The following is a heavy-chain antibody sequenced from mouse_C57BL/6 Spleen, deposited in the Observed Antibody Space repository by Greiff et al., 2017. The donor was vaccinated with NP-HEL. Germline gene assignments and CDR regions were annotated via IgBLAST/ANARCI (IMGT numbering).Heavy chain of an antibody. CDR1: GFSLTSYG. V-gene: IGHV2-6-1*01. Sequence: QVQLKESGPGLVAPSQSLSITCTVSGFSLTSYGVHWVRQPPGKGLEWLVVIWSDGSTTYNSALKSRLSISKDNSKSQVFLKMNSLQTDDTAMYYCARHGGSSVYYYAMDYWGQGTSVTVSS. CDR2: IWSDGST. D-gene: IGHD1-1*01. CDR3: ARHGGSSVYYYAMDY. J-gene: IGHJ4*01.